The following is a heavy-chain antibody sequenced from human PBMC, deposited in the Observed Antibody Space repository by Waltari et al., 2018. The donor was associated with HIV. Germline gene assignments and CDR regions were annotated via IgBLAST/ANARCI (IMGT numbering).Heavy chain of an antibody. D-gene: IGHD3-10*01. V-gene: IGHV4-39*01. J-gene: IGHJ6*02. CDR1: GGSISSSSYF. CDR2: ISYSGST. CDR3: ARLGGLGSSNYYGLDV. Sequence: QLQLQESGPGLVKPSETLSLTCTVSGGSISSSSYFWGWIRQPPGKGLEWIGSISYSGSTYYNPSLKSRVTIVVDTSKNQFSLKLSSVTAADTAVYFCARLGGLGSSNYYGLDVWGQGTTVTVSS.